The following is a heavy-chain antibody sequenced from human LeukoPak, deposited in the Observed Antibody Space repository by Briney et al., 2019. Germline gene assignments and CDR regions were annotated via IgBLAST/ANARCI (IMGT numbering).Heavy chain of an antibody. CDR2: INPNIGDA. CDR1: GYTFTSYS. Sequence: ASVKVSCKASGYTFTSYSISWVRQAPGQGLEWMGWINPNIGDASYAQKFQDRVTMTRDRSINTAYMELSRLTSDDTAVYYCARMALDGGDSIGFDSWGQGTLVTVSS. J-gene: IGHJ5*01. CDR3: ARMALDGGDSIGFDS. V-gene: IGHV1-2*02. D-gene: IGHD2-21*02.